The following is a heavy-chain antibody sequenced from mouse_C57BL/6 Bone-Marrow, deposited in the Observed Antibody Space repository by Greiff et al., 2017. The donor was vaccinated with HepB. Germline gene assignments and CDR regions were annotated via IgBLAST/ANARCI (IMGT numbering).Heavy chain of an antibody. Sequence: EVMLVESEGGLVQPGSSMKLSCTASGFTFSDYYMAWVRQVPEKGLEWVANINYDGSSTYYLDSLKSRFIISRDNAKNILYLQMSSLKSEDTATYYCARDPPITTVVAHWYFDVWGTGTTVTVSS. CDR3: ARDPPITTVVAHWYFDV. CDR2: INYDGSST. J-gene: IGHJ1*03. D-gene: IGHD1-1*01. CDR1: GFTFSDYY. V-gene: IGHV5-16*01.